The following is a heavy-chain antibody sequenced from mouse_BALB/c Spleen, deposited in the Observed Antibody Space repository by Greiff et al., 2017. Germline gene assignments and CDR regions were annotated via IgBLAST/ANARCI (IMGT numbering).Heavy chain of an antibody. CDR2: ISSGGST. CDR1: GFTFSSYA. V-gene: IGHV5-6-5*01. J-gene: IGHJ1*01. CDR3: ARGYGNYGYWYFDV. D-gene: IGHD2-1*01. Sequence: VQLKESGGGLVKPGGSLKLSCAASGFTFSSYAMSWVRQTPEKRLEWVASISSGGSTYYPDSVKGRFTIPRDNARNILYLQMSRLRFEDTAMYYCARGYGNYGYWYFDVWGAGTTVTVSS.